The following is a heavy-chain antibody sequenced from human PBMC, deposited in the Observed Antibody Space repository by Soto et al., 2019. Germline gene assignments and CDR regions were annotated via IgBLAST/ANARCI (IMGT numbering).Heavy chain of an antibody. CDR3: ARSSEGTNDWFDP. Sequence: GASVKVSCKASGYTFTGYYMHWVRQAPGQGLEWMGWINPNSGGTNYAQKFQGWVTMTRDTSISTAYMELSRLRSDDTAVYYCARSSEGTNDWFDPWGQGTLVTAPQ. D-gene: IGHD2-8*01. V-gene: IGHV1-2*04. CDR1: GYTFTGYY. J-gene: IGHJ5*02. CDR2: INPNSGGT.